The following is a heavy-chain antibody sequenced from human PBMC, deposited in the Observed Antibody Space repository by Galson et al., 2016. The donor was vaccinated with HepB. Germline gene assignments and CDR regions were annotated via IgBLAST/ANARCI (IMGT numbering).Heavy chain of an antibody. V-gene: IGHV1-46*01. D-gene: IGHD2-2*01. J-gene: IGHJ4*02. Sequence: SGYTFTSYYIHWVRQAPGQGLEWMGIINPSGGSTSYAQKFQGRIAMTRGTSTSTVYMELSSLRSEDSAVYYCAREGSVTSFFDSWGQGAVVTVS. CDR1: GYTFTSYY. CDR2: INPSGGST. CDR3: AREGSVTSFFDS.